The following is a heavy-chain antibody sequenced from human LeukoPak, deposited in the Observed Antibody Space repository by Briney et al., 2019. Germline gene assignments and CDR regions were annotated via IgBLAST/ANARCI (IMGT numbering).Heavy chain of an antibody. D-gene: IGHD1-26*01. Sequence: PGGSLRLSCAVSGFTFSSFAMSWVRQAPGKGLEWVADINGSGGSADYADSVKGRFTISRDNAKNTLSLQMNSLRAEDTAVYYCAKDSGYSGSYSYYGMDVWGQGTTVTVSS. CDR3: AKDSGYSGSYSYYGMDV. J-gene: IGHJ6*02. CDR1: GFTFSSFA. CDR2: INGSGGSA. V-gene: IGHV3-23*01.